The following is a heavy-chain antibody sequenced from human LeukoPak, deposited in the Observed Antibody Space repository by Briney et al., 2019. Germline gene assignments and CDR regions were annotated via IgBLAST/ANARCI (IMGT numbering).Heavy chain of an antibody. D-gene: IGHD3-3*01. J-gene: IGHJ5*02. CDR2: IYYSGST. CDR1: GGSISSGGYY. V-gene: IGHV4-31*03. Sequence: PSETLSLTCTVSGGSISSGGYYWSWIRQHPGKGLEWIGYIYYSGSTYYNPSLKSRVTISVDTSKNQFSLELSSVTAADTAVYYCARVSVGILPNWFDPWGQGTLVTVSS. CDR3: ARVSVGILPNWFDP.